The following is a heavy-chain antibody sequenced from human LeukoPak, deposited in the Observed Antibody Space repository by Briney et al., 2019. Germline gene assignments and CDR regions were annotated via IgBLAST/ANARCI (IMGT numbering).Heavy chain of an antibody. CDR2: IYYSGST. J-gene: IGHJ4*02. CDR3: ARTLRFLEWFDY. V-gene: IGHV4-31*03. Sequence: PSQTLSPTCTVSGGSISSGGYYWSWIRQHPGKGLEWIGYIYYSGSTYYNPSLKSRVTISVDTSKNQFSLKLSSVAAADTAVYYCARTLRFLEWFDYWGQGTLVTVSS. CDR1: GGSISSGGYY. D-gene: IGHD3-3*01.